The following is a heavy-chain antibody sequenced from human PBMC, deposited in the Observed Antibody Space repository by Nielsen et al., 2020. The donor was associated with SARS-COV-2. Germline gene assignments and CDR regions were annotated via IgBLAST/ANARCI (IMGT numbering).Heavy chain of an antibody. D-gene: IGHD3-10*01. CDR3: ARTLWFGESPFDF. CDR2: VYQTGNT. V-gene: IGHV4-39*01. J-gene: IGHJ4*02. Sequence: SETLSLTCTVSGASITSRDSSYWAWIRQPPGKGLEWIGSVYQTGNTYYRPSLKSRLTISINTSRNQFSLSLSSVTAADTAVYYCARTLWFGESPFDFWGQGTLVSVSS. CDR1: GASITSRDSSY.